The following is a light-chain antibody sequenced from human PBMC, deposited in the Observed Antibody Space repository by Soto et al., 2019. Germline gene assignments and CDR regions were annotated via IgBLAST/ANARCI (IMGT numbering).Light chain of an antibody. Sequence: EIVLTQSPATLSLSPGERATLSCRASQSVSSYLAWYQQKPGQAPRLLIYDASNRATGIPARFIGSGSGTDFTLTIISLEPEDFAVYYCQQRSNWPPYTFGQGTKLDIK. CDR1: QSVSSY. V-gene: IGKV3-11*01. J-gene: IGKJ2*01. CDR3: QQRSNWPPYT. CDR2: DAS.